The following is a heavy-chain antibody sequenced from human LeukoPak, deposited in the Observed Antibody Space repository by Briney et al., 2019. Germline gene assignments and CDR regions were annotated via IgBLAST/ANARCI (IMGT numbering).Heavy chain of an antibody. V-gene: IGHV1-69*01. Sequence: SVKVSFKASVGTFSSYAISWVRQAPGQGLEWMGGIIPIFGTANYAQKFQGRVTITADESTSTAYMELSSLRSEDTAVYYCARDEGNAFDIWGQGTMVTVSS. CDR3: ARDEGNAFDI. CDR1: VGTFSSYA. J-gene: IGHJ3*02. CDR2: IIPIFGTA.